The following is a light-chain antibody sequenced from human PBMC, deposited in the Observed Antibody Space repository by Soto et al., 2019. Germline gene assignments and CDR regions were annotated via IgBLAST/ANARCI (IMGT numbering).Light chain of an antibody. V-gene: IGLV2-14*01. J-gene: IGLJ2*01. CDR1: SGDVGGYKY. CDR2: DVS. CDR3: SSYTSSSTVV. Sequence: QSALTQPASVSGSPGQSITISCTGTSGDVGGYKYVSWYQQHPGKAPKLMIYDVSNRPSGVSNRFSGSKSGNTASLTISGLQAEDEADYYCSSYTSSSTVVFGGGTKLTVL.